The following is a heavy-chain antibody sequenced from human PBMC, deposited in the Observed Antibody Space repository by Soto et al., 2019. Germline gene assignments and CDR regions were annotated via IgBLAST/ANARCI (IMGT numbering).Heavy chain of an antibody. D-gene: IGHD2-2*01. Sequence: QVQLVQAGAEVKKPGSSVKVSCKAAGGTFSSYAISWVRQAPGQGLEWMGGIIPISGTANYAQKFQGRVTMTADEYTSTAYMELGSLRSEATAVYYCARSQGSSTSLEIYYYYYYGMDVWGQGTTVTVSS. CDR2: IIPISGTA. CDR3: ARSQGSSTSLEIYYYYYYGMDV. CDR1: GGTFSSYA. J-gene: IGHJ6*02. V-gene: IGHV1-69*01.